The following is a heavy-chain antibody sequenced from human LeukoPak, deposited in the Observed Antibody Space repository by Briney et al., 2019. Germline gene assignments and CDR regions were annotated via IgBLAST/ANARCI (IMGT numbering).Heavy chain of an antibody. Sequence: GASVKVSCKASGYTFTSYGISWVRQAPGQGLEWIGWISAYNGNTNYAQKLQGRVTMTTDTSTSTAYMELRSLRSDDTAVYYCARAKDSYGYSGFDYWGQGTLVTVSS. J-gene: IGHJ4*02. CDR1: GYTFTSYG. CDR3: ARAKDSYGYSGFDY. CDR2: ISAYNGNT. D-gene: IGHD5-18*01. V-gene: IGHV1-18*01.